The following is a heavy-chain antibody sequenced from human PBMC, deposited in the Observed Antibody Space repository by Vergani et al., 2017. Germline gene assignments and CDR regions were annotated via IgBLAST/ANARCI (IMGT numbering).Heavy chain of an antibody. CDR2: INHSGST. CDR3: ARHWAVVAANNWFDP. J-gene: IGHJ5*02. Sequence: QVQLQQWGAGMLKASETLSLTCAVSGYSISGGYYWSWIRQSPGKGLEWIGEINHSGSTNYNPSLKSRVTMSVDTSKNQFSLKVTSVTAADTAVYYCARHWAVVAANNWFDPWGQGTLVTVSS. V-gene: IGHV4-34*02. D-gene: IGHD2-15*01. CDR1: GYSISGGYY.